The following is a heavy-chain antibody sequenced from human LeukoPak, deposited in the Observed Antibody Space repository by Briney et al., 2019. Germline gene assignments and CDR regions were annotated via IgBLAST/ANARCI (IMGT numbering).Heavy chain of an antibody. V-gene: IGHV4-61*02. J-gene: IGHJ3*02. CDR2: IHTSGST. CDR3: ARAGVGYYDSSGYYRTHDAFDI. CDR1: GGSISSGSYY. Sequence: PSQTLSLTCTVSGGSISSGSYYWSWIRQPAGKGLEWIGRIHTSGSTNYNPSLKSRVTISVDTSKNQFSLKLSSVTAADTAVYYCARAGVGYYDSSGYYRTHDAFDIWGQGTMVTVSS. D-gene: IGHD3-22*01.